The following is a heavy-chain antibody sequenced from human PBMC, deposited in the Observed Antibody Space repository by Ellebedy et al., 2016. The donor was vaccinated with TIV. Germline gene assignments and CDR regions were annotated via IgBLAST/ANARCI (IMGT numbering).Heavy chain of an antibody. D-gene: IGHD6-19*01. Sequence: PGGSLRLSCAASGFTFTDYAMHWVRQAPGKGLEWVAVVSYDESNKFYADSVRGRFTISRDNPKNTLYLQMNSLRAEDTAVYYCVRDKYSSGFYGLSQNPWGQGTLVIVSS. CDR2: VSYDESNK. CDR1: GFTFTDYA. V-gene: IGHV3-30*04. CDR3: VRDKYSSGFYGLSQNP. J-gene: IGHJ5*02.